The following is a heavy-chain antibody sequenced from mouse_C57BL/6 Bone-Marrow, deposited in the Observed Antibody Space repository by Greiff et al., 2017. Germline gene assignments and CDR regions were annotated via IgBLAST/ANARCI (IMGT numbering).Heavy chain of an antibody. CDR1: GFSLTSYG. Sequence: VQVVESGPGLVQPSQSLSITCTVSGFSLTSYGVHWVRQSPGKGLEWLGVIWSGGSTDYNAAFISRLSFSKDNSKSQVFFKMNSLQADDTAIYYCARDGGLRAWFAYWGQGKLVTVSA. CDR3: ARDGGLRAWFAY. J-gene: IGHJ3*01. V-gene: IGHV2-2*01. CDR2: IWSGGST. D-gene: IGHD2-4*01.